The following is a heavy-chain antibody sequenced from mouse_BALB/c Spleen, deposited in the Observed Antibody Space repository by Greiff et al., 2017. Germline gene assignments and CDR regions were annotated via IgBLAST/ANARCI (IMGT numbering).Heavy chain of an antibody. V-gene: IGHV5-6*02. CDR2: ISSGGSYT. Sequence: DVMLVESGGDLVKPGGSLKLSCAASGFTFSSYGMSWVRQTPDKRLEWVATISSGGSYTYYPDSVKGRFTISRDNAKNTRYLQMSSLKSEDTAMYYCARQDGNYSYWYFDVWGAGTTVTVSA. CDR1: GFTFSSYG. CDR3: ARQDGNYSYWYFDV. D-gene: IGHD2-1*01. J-gene: IGHJ1*01.